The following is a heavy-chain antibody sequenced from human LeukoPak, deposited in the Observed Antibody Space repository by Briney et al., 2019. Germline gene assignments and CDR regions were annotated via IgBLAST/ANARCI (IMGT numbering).Heavy chain of an antibody. D-gene: IGHD1-1*01. J-gene: IGHJ4*02. CDR1: GLTFNNYV. V-gene: IGHV3-23*01. Sequence: GGSLRLSCATSGLTFNNYVMTWVRQAPEKGLEWVSSISSSGRSTYYADPVRGRFTISRDNSKNTLFLQMNTLRAHDTAVYYCAKEVPYLAYWGRGPLVPVSS. CDR3: AKEVPYLAY. CDR2: ISSSGRST.